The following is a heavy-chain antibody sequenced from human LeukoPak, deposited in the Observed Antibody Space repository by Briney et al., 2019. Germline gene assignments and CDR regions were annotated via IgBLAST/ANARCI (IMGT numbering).Heavy chain of an antibody. CDR3: ERGTVTAPVY. Sequence: QPGGSLRLYCAASGFSVSNTYMSWVRQAPGKGLEWVSIIYSGGNTYYADSVKGRFTISRDNSKNTLYLQMNRLRPEDTAVYYCERGTVTAPVYWGQGTLVTASS. CDR2: IYSGGNT. CDR1: GFSVSNTY. V-gene: IGHV3-53*01. D-gene: IGHD2-21*02. J-gene: IGHJ4*02.